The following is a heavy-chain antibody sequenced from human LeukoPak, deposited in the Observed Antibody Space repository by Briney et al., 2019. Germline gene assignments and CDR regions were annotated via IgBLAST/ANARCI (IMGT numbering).Heavy chain of an antibody. CDR3: ARDLSAGGSPEGKNTFDI. CDR1: GYTFTGYY. D-gene: IGHD6-13*01. V-gene: IGHV1-2*04. J-gene: IGHJ3*02. Sequence: ASVKVSCKASGYTFTGYYMHWVRQAPGQGLEWMGWINPNSGGTNYAQKFQGWVTMTRDTSISTAYMELSRLRSDDTAVYYCARDLSAGGSPEGKNTFDIWGQGTMVIVSS. CDR2: INPNSGGT.